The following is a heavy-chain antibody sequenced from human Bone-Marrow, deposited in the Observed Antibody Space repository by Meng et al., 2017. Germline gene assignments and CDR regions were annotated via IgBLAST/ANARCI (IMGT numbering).Heavy chain of an antibody. CDR3: AIKEAYCGGDCAPRMAFDI. V-gene: IGHV1-69*13. D-gene: IGHD2-21*02. Sequence: SVKVSCKASGGTFSSYDISWVRQAPGQGLEWMGGIIPIFGTANYAQKFQGRVTITADESTSTAYMELSSLRSEDTAVYYCAIKEAYCGGDCAPRMAFDIWGQGTMVTVSS. J-gene: IGHJ3*02. CDR1: GGTFSSYD. CDR2: IIPIFGTA.